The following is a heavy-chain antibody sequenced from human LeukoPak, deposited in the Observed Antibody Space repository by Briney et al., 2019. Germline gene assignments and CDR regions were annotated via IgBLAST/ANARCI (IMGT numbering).Heavy chain of an antibody. CDR2: IIPIFGTA. Sequence: SVKVSCKASGGTFSSYAISWVRQAPGQGLEWMGGIIPIFGTANYAQKFQGRVTITTDESTSTAYMELSSLRSEDTAVYYCARDWVPAAKGPIYYFDYWGQGTLVTVSS. CDR1: GGTFSSYA. V-gene: IGHV1-69*05. D-gene: IGHD2-2*01. CDR3: ARDWVPAAKGPIYYFDY. J-gene: IGHJ4*02.